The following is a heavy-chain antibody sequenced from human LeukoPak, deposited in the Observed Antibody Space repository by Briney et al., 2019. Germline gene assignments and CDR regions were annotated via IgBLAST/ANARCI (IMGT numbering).Heavy chain of an antibody. V-gene: IGHV3-53*01. D-gene: IGHD4-17*01. CDR1: GFIVSSNY. CDR3: ARDLEWTTVTSA. J-gene: IGHJ5*02. Sequence: GGSLRLSCAASGFIVSSNYMSWVRQAPGKGLEWVSVIYSGGSTFYSDPVTGRFNISRDNSKNTLYLQMNSLRGEDTAVYCCARDLEWTTVTSAWGQGTLVTGSS. CDR2: IYSGGST.